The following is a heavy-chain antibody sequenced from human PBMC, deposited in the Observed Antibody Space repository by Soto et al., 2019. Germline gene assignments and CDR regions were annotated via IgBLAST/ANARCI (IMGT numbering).Heavy chain of an antibody. D-gene: IGHD6-6*01. CDR1: GFTFSSYA. CDR3: AKEKGVAARLQNRYGMDV. V-gene: IGHV3-23*01. Sequence: GGSLRLSCAASGFTFSSYAMSWVRQAPGKGLEWVSAISGSGGSTYYADSVKGRFTISRDNSKNTLYLQMNSLRAEDTAVYYCAKEKGVAARLQNRYGMDVWGQGTTVTVSS. J-gene: IGHJ6*02. CDR2: ISGSGGST.